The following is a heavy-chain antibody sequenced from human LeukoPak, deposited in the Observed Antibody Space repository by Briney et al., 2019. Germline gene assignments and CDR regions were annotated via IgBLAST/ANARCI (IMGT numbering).Heavy chain of an antibody. V-gene: IGHV3-33*01. CDR3: ARSEYSTSLLDY. CDR2: IWSDGGEK. D-gene: IGHD6-6*01. Sequence: GGSLRLSCAASGFTFSLYGMPWVRQAPGKGLEWVAIIWSDGGEKYYADSVKGRFSISRDNSKNTLYLQMNSLRAEDTAVYYCARSEYSTSLLDYWGQGTLVTVSS. J-gene: IGHJ4*02. CDR1: GFTFSLYG.